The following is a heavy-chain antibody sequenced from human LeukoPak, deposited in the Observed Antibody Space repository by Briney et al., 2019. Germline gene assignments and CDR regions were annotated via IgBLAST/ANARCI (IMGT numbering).Heavy chain of an antibody. Sequence: GGPLRLSCAASGFTFSSYSMNWVRQAPGKGLEWVSSISSSSSYIYYADSVKGRFTISRDNAKNSLYLQMNSLRAEDTAVYYCARSIAVSTGGAFDIWGQGTMVTVSS. CDR3: ARSIAVSTGGAFDI. D-gene: IGHD2-15*01. J-gene: IGHJ3*02. CDR1: GFTFSSYS. V-gene: IGHV3-21*04. CDR2: ISSSSSYI.